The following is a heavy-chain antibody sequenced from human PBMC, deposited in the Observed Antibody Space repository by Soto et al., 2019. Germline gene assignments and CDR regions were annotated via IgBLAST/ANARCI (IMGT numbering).Heavy chain of an antibody. J-gene: IGHJ3*02. Sequence: PGGSLRLSCAASGFTLSSYAMNWVRQAPGKGLEWVSDISGSGGSTYYADSVKGRFTISRHNSKNTLYLQMNSLRAEDTAVYYCARGAYYYDSSGYYVSAFDIWGQGTMVTVSS. D-gene: IGHD3-22*01. V-gene: IGHV3-23*01. CDR3: ARGAYYYDSSGYYVSAFDI. CDR1: GFTLSSYA. CDR2: ISGSGGST.